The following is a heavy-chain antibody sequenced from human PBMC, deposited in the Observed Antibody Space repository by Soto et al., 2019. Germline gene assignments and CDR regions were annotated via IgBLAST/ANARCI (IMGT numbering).Heavy chain of an antibody. CDR2: INPSGGST. D-gene: IGHD3-10*01. J-gene: IGHJ6*02. Sequence: ASVKVSCKASGYTFTSYYMHWVRQAPGQGLEWMGIINPSGGSTSYARKFQGRVTMTRDTSTSTVYMELSSLRSEDTAVYYCARAQYYYGSWSYPHYYYRMDFWGQGTTVTVSS. V-gene: IGHV1-46*01. CDR3: ARAQYYYGSWSYPHYYYRMDF. CDR1: GYTFTSYY.